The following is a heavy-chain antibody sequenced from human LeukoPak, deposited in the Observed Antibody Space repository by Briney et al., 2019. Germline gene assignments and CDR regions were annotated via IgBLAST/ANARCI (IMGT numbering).Heavy chain of an antibody. V-gene: IGHV3-23*01. CDR2: ISGSGGST. J-gene: IGHJ4*02. CDR1: GFTFSSYV. CDR3: AKNVWGSYYGGFDY. Sequence: PEGSLRLSCAASGFTFSSYVMNWVRQAPGKGLEWVSGISGSGGSTYYADSVKGRFTISRDNSKNTLYLQMNSLRAEDTAVYYCAKNVWGSYYGGFDYWGQGTLVTVSS. D-gene: IGHD3-16*01.